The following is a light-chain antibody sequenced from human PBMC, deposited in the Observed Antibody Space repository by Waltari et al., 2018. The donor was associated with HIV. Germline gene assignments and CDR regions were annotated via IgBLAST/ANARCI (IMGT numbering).Light chain of an antibody. CDR2: RSN. CDR3: QAYDRILSDGV. CDR1: TSNFGAGYD. J-gene: IGLJ2*01. V-gene: IGLV1-40*01. Sequence: QSVLTQPPSVSGAPGQRGTIPCTGGTSNFGAGYDVQWYQQLPGTAPKLLIHRSNQRPSGVPDRCSGSKSGTSASLAITGLRAEDEADYYCQAYDRILSDGVFGGGTKLTVL.